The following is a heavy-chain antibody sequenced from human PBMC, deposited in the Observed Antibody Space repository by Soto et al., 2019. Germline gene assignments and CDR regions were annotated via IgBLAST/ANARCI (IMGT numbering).Heavy chain of an antibody. D-gene: IGHD5-12*01. V-gene: IGHV1-3*01. J-gene: IGHJ3*02. CDR2: IHAGNGYT. Sequence: QVQLVQSGAQVKKPGASVKVSCKASGYTFDNYALPWVRQAPGRRLEWMGWIHAGNGYTKYSQSFQGRVTITTDTSASTVHMDLSRLRSEDTAVYYCARVKYSGYDFTLAFDIWGQGTMVTFSS. CDR3: ARVKYSGYDFTLAFDI. CDR1: GYTFDNYA.